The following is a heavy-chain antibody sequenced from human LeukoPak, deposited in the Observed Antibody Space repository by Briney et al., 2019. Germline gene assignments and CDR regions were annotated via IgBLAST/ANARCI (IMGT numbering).Heavy chain of an antibody. CDR1: GFSFHSYA. Sequence: PGGSLRLSCAASGFSFHSYAMSWVRQAPRKGLEWVSGISGSGQSAHYADSVRGRFTISRDNSKSTVYIQMNSLRVEDTAVYYCAKINDYGVLDACDVWGQGTMVSVSS. V-gene: IGHV3-23*01. CDR2: ISGSGQSA. CDR3: AKINDYGVLDACDV. J-gene: IGHJ3*01. D-gene: IGHD4-17*01.